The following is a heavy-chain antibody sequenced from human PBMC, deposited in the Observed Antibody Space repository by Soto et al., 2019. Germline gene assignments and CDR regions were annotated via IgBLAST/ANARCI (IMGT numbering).Heavy chain of an antibody. V-gene: IGHV1-69*13. CDR1: GGTFSIYA. CDR2: IIPIFGTA. D-gene: IGHD3-9*01. J-gene: IGHJ6*02. Sequence: SVKVSCKASGGTFSIYAISWVRQAPGQGLEWMGGIIPIFGTANYAQKFQGRVTITADESTSTAYMELSSLRSEDTAVYYCARDPYFGYGMDVWGQGTTVTVSS. CDR3: ARDPYFGYGMDV.